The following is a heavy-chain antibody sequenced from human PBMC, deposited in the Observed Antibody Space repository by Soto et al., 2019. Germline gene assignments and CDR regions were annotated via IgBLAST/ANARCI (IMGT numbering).Heavy chain of an antibody. D-gene: IGHD3-9*01. CDR1: GFTFSSYS. J-gene: IGHJ4*02. CDR3: ASARGYFDWLVDY. Sequence: EVQLVESGGGLVKPGGSLRLSCAASGFTFSSYSMNWVRQAPGKGLEWVSSISSSSSYIYYADSVKGRFTISRDNAKNSLYLQMNSLRADDTAVYYCASARGYFDWLVDYWGQGTLVTVSS. V-gene: IGHV3-21*01. CDR2: ISSSSSYI.